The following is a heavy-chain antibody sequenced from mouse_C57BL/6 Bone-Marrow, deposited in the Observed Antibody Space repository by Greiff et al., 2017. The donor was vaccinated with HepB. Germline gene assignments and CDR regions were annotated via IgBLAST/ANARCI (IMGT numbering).Heavy chain of an antibody. CDR3: ASCYDYGGAMDY. CDR2: ISYDGSN. Sequence: EVQLKESGPGLVKPSQSLSLTCSVTGYSITSGYYWNWIRQFPGNKLEWMGYISYDGSNNYNPSLKNRISITRDTSKNQFFLKLNSVTTEDTATYYCASCYDYGGAMDYWGQGTSVTVSS. CDR1: GYSITSGYY. V-gene: IGHV3-6*01. D-gene: IGHD2-4*01. J-gene: IGHJ4*01.